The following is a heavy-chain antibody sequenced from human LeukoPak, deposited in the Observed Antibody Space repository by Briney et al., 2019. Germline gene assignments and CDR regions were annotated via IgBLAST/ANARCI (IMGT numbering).Heavy chain of an antibody. D-gene: IGHD6-19*01. CDR1: GFTFSSYA. V-gene: IGHV3-33*08. J-gene: IGHJ4*02. Sequence: GGSLRLSCAASGFTFSSYAMSWVRQAPGKGLEWVAVIWYDGSNKYYADSVKGRFTISRDNSKNTLYLQMNSLRAEDTAVYYCARAPDIAVADPDYWGQGTLVTVSS. CDR2: IWYDGSNK. CDR3: ARAPDIAVADPDY.